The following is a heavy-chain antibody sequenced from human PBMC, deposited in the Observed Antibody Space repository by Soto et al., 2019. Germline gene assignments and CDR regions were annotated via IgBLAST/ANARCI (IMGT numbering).Heavy chain of an antibody. CDR2: IGTAGDP. CDR1: GFILSGYD. CDR3: ARAGYDSSGYYFYAMDV. V-gene: IGHV3-13*05. Sequence: VGSLRLSCVASGFILSGYDMHWVRQATGEGLEWVSAIGTAGDPYYSGSVKGRFTISRGNAENSVYLQMNSLRAGDTAVYYCARAGYDSSGYYFYAMDVWGPGTTVTVSS. J-gene: IGHJ6*02. D-gene: IGHD3-22*01.